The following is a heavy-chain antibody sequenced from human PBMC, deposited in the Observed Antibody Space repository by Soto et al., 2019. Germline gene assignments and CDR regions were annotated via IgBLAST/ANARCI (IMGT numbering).Heavy chain of an antibody. CDR3: ARISSVDPYGYVNGGLDV. CDR1: GGSIRSYY. CDR2: FYHSGNS. V-gene: IGHV4-59*01. J-gene: IGHJ6*02. D-gene: IGHD5-18*01. Sequence: SETLSLTCSASGGSIRSYYWSWIRQSPEKGLEWIGYFYHSGNSNYNPSLKSRVTISVDTSKNQLSLSLRSVTAAGTAVYFCARISSVDPYGYVNGGLDVWGQGTTVTVSS.